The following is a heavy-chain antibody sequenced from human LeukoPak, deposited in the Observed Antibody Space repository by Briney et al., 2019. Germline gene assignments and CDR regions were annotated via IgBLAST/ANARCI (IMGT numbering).Heavy chain of an antibody. D-gene: IGHD6-19*01. CDR3: ARDLVSSGWPRAGFDY. Sequence: PGGSLRLSCAASGFTFSSYGMHWVRQVPGKGLEWVAVISYDESNKWYADSVKGRFTTSRDNSQNTLSLQMNSLRAEDTAVYYCARDLVSSGWPRAGFDYWGQGTLVTVSS. J-gene: IGHJ4*02. CDR2: ISYDESNK. V-gene: IGHV3-30*03. CDR1: GFTFSSYG.